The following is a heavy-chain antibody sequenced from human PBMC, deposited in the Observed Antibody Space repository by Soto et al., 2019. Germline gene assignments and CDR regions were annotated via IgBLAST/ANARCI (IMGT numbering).Heavy chain of an antibody. CDR1: GYTFTGYY. CDR2: INPNSGGT. V-gene: IGHV1-2*02. D-gene: IGHD3-10*02. CDR3: AREPWNMLFICPYSYSGMYS. J-gene: IGHJ6*02. Sequence: ASVKVSCKASGYTFTGYYMHWVRQAPGQGLEWMGWINPNSGGTNYAQKFQGRVTMTRDTSISTAYMELSRLRSDDTAVYYCAREPWNMLFICPYSYSGMYSWGQRTTLTLPS.